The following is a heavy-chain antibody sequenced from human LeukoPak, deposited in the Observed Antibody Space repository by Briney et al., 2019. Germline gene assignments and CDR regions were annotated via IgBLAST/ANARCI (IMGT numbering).Heavy chain of an antibody. V-gene: IGHV1-2*06. D-gene: IGHD6-19*01. CDR3: ARVGGWYDNWFEP. CDR1: GYTFTGYY. CDR2: INPNSGGT. J-gene: IGHJ5*02. Sequence: ASVKVSCKASGYTFTGYYMQWVRQAPGQGLEWMGRINPNSGGTNYAQKFQCRVTITRDTSISTAYMELSRLRSDDTAVYYCARVGGWYDNWFEPWGQGTLVTVSS.